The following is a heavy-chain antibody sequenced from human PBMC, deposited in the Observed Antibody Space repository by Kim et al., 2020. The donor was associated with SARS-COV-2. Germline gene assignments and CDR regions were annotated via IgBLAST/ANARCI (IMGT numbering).Heavy chain of an antibody. CDR1: GGSISSYY. CDR3: ARGDYGGAFDI. D-gene: IGHD4-17*01. V-gene: IGHV4-59*13. Sequence: SETLSLTCTVSGGSISSYYWSWIRQPPGKGLEWIGYIYYSGSTNYNPSLKSRVTISVDTSKNQFSLKLSSVTAADTAVYYCARGDYGGAFDIWGQGTMVTVSS. CDR2: IYYSGST. J-gene: IGHJ3*02.